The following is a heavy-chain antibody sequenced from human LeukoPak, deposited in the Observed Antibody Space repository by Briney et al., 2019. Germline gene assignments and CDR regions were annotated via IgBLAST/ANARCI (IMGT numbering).Heavy chain of an antibody. D-gene: IGHD2-21*02. V-gene: IGHV3-30-3*01. CDR1: GFIFGNFA. J-gene: IGHJ3*01. CDR2: ISHEGGNT. Sequence: GKSLTLSCAASGFIFGNFAMHWVRQAPGKGLEWLAVISHEGGNTNYADSVKGRFTVSRDNSKNTLFLQMNTLKFQDTSLYYCARDWDPLPTAIGSAAFDLWGQGTLVTVSS. CDR3: ARDWDPLPTAIGSAAFDL.